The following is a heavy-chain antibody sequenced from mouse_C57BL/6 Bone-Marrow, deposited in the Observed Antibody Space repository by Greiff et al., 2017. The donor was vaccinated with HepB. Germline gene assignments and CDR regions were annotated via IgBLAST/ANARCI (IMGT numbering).Heavy chain of an antibody. J-gene: IGHJ4*01. CDR2: ISNGGGST. CDR3: ARETGDGYYYAMDY. D-gene: IGHD2-3*01. Sequence: DVHLVESGGGLVQPGGSLKLSCAASGFTFSDYYMYWVRQTPEKRLEWVAYISNGGGSTYYPDTVKGRFTISRDNAKNTLYLQMSRLKSEDTAMYYCARETGDGYYYAMDYWGQGTSVTVSS. CDR1: GFTFSDYY. V-gene: IGHV5-12*01.